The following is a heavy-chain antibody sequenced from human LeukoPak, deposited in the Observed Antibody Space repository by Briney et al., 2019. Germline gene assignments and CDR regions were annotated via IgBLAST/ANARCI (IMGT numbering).Heavy chain of an antibody. CDR1: GFTFSSYA. Sequence: GGSLRLSCAASGFTFSSYAMHWVRQAPGKGLEWVAVISYDGSNKYYAESVKGRFTISRDNAKNTLYLQMNSLRVEDTAVYYCAKESVAGPDDYWGQGTLVTVSS. D-gene: IGHD6-19*01. CDR2: ISYDGSNK. J-gene: IGHJ4*02. CDR3: AKESVAGPDDY. V-gene: IGHV3-30-3*01.